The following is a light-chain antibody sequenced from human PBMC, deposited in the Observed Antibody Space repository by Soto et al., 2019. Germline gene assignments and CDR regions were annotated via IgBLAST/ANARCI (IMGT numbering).Light chain of an antibody. CDR3: ISYTGSSTSYV. CDR1: SSDVGSYDH. V-gene: IGLV2-14*01. Sequence: QSVLTQPASVSGSPGQSITISCSGTSSDVGSYDHVAWYQQFPGKTPKLMIYEVSNRPSGVSSRFSGSKSGNTASLTISGLQAEDEADYYCISYTGSSTSYVXGSGTKSPS. CDR2: EVS. J-gene: IGLJ1*01.